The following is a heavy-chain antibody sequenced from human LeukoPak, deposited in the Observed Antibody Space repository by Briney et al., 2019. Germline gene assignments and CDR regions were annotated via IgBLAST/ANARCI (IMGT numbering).Heavy chain of an antibody. V-gene: IGHV4-39*07. J-gene: IGHJ4*02. CDR2: IYYSGST. CDR1: GGSISSSSYY. D-gene: IGHD3-22*01. Sequence: SETLSLTCTVSGGSISSSSYYWGWIRQPPGKGLEWIGSIYYSGSTYYNPSLKSRVTISVDTSKNQFSLKLSSVTAADTAVYYCARDGVQGWLSQYLTFDYWGQGTLVTVSS. CDR3: ARDGVQGWLSQYLTFDY.